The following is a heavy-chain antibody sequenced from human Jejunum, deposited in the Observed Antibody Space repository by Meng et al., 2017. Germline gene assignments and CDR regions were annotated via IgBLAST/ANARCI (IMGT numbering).Heavy chain of an antibody. CDR2: IYWDADK. V-gene: IGHV2-5*02. CDR3: ANRPGPYNTTWDVGYFDY. Sequence: SGPTLVKPTQTLTLTCTCSGFSLITTQVGVGWIRQPPGKALESLVIIYWDADKRYNPSLKSRLTITKDTSKNQVVLTMTNMDPADTATYYCANRPGPYNTTWDVGYFDYWGQGALVTVSS. J-gene: IGHJ4*02. CDR1: GFSLITTQVG. D-gene: IGHD3-3*01.